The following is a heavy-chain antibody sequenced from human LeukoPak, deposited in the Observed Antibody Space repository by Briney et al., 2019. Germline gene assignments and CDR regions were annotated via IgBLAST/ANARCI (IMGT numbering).Heavy chain of an antibody. Sequence: SETLSLTCAVYGGSFSGYYWSWIRQPPGKGLEWIGEINHSGSTNYNPSLKSRVTISVDTSKNQFSLKLSSVTAADTVVYYCARGVVVTRGFDYWGQGTLVTVSS. CDR3: ARGVVVTRGFDY. D-gene: IGHD4-23*01. CDR1: GGSFSGYY. V-gene: IGHV4-34*01. CDR2: INHSGST. J-gene: IGHJ4*02.